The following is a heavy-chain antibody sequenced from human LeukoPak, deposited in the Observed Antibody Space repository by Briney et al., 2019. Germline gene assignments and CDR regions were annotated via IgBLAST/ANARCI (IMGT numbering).Heavy chain of an antibody. V-gene: IGHV1-46*01. CDR3: ARALYSGSYGY. Sequence: ASVKVSCKASGYTFTSYYMHWVRQAPGQGLEWMGIFNPSGGSTSYAQKLQGRVTMTRDTSTSTVYMELSSLRSEDTAVYYCARALYSGSYGYWGQGTLVTVSS. J-gene: IGHJ4*02. CDR2: FNPSGGST. D-gene: IGHD1-26*01. CDR1: GYTFTSYY.